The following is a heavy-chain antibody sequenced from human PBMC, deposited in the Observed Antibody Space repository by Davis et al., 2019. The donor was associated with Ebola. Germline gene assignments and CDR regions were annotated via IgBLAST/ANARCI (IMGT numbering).Heavy chain of an antibody. CDR3: ARGGTYYYDSSGYLDAWYFDY. J-gene: IGHJ4*02. V-gene: IGHV1-46*01. CDR1: GYTFTSYY. Sequence: ASVKVSCKASGYTFTSYYMHWVRQAPGQGLEWMGIINPSGGSTSYAQKFQGRVTMTRDTSTSTVYMELSSLRSEDTAVYYCARGGTYYYDSSGYLDAWYFDYWGQGTLVTVSS. CDR2: INPSGGST. D-gene: IGHD3-22*01.